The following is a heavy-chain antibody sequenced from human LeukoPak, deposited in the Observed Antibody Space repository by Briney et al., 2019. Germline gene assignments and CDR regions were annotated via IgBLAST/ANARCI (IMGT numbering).Heavy chain of an antibody. D-gene: IGHD4-17*01. CDR3: ARHVYGDFYSDY. V-gene: IGHV4-59*08. CDR1: GGSISSYY. Sequence: SETLSLTCTVSGGSISSYYWSWIRQPPGKGLEWIGYIYYSGSTNYNPSLKSRVTISVDTSKNHFSLKLSSVTAADTAVYYCARHVYGDFYSDYWGQGTLVTVSS. J-gene: IGHJ4*02. CDR2: IYYSGST.